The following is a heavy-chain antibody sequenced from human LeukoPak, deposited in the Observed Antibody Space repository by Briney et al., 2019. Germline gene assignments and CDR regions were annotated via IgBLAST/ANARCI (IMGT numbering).Heavy chain of an antibody. V-gene: IGHV4-61*01. CDR1: GGSVSSGSYY. CDR3: ARGGRDGYTLYPLDY. Sequence: SETLSLTCTVSGGSVSSGSYYWSWIRQPPGKGLEWIGYIYYSGSTNYNPSLKSRVTISVDTSKNQFSLKLSSVTAADTAVYYCARGGRDGYTLYPLDYWGQGTLVTVSS. CDR2: IYYSGST. J-gene: IGHJ4*02. D-gene: IGHD5-24*01.